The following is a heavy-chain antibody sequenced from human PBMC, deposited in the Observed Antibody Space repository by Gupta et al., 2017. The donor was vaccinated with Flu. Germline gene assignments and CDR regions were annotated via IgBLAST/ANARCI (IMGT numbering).Heavy chain of an antibody. CDR3: ARDWRRAVGATFLWDY. Sequence: QVQLVQSGAEVKKPGASVKVSCKASGYTFTGYYMHWVRQAPGQGLEWMGWINPNSGGTNYAQKFQGRVTMTRDTSISTAYMELSRLRSDDTAVYYCARDWRRAVGATFLWDYWGQGTLVTVSS. V-gene: IGHV1-2*02. CDR2: INPNSGGT. D-gene: IGHD1-26*01. CDR1: GYTFTGYY. J-gene: IGHJ4*02.